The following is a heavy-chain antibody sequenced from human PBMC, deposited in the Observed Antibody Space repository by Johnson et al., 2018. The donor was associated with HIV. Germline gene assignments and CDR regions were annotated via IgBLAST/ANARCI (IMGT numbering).Heavy chain of an antibody. CDR2: IKQDGSEN. V-gene: IGHV3-7*01. CDR1: GFIFSSYW. J-gene: IGHJ3*02. D-gene: IGHD2-21*01. Sequence: VLLVESGGGVVQPGRSLRLSCAASGFIFSSYWMSWVRQTPGKGLEWVANIKQDGSENYYADSVKGRFTISRDNSKNTLYLQMNSLRAEDTALYYCAKAYCPGCDGFEIWGQGTMVTVSS. CDR3: AKAYCPGCDGFEI.